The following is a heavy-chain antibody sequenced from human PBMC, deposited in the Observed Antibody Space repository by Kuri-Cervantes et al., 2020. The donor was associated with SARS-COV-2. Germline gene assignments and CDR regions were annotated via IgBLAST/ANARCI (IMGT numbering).Heavy chain of an antibody. CDR3: ARAGDNWGQGDGAFDI. Sequence: SQTLSLTCAVYGGSFSGYYWSWIRQPPGKGLEWIGEINHSGSTNYNPSLKSRVTISVDTSKNQFSLKLSSVTAADTAVYYCARAGDNWGQGDGAFDIWGQGTMVTVSS. V-gene: IGHV4-34*01. CDR1: GGSFSGYY. D-gene: IGHD7-27*01. J-gene: IGHJ3*02. CDR2: INHSGST.